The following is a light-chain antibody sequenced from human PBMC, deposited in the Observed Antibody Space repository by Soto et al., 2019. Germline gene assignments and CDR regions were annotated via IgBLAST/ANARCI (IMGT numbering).Light chain of an antibody. CDR3: QQYNNWPPST. Sequence: EVVMTQSPVTLSVSPGERATLSCSASQSVSSNLAWYQQKPGQAPRLLIYGASTRDTGIPGRFSGSGSGREFTLTISSLQSENFAVYYCQQYNNWPPSTFGQGTTVEIK. CDR1: QSVSSN. V-gene: IGKV3-15*01. J-gene: IGKJ1*01. CDR2: GAS.